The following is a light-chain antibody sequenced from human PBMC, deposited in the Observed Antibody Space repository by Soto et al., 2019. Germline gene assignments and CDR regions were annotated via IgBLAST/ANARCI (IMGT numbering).Light chain of an antibody. V-gene: IGKV1-5*01. Sequence: DIQMTQSPSTLSASVGDAVTITCRASQSISTWLAWYQQKPGKAPNLLIYDASTLESGGPSGFSGSGSGTEYRLTISSLEPDDFATYYCQKYNSYPFTFGQGTRLEIK. J-gene: IGKJ5*01. CDR3: QKYNSYPFT. CDR1: QSISTW. CDR2: DAS.